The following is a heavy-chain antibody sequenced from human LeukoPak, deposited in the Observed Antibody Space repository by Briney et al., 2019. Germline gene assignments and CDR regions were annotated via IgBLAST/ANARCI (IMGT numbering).Heavy chain of an antibody. CDR1: GFTFSSYA. CDR3: AKDASPIVVVITSYFDY. Sequence: PGGSLRLSCAASGFTFSSYAMSWVRQAPGKGLEWVSAISGSGGSTYYADSVKDRFTISRDNSKNTLYLQMNSLRAEDTAVYYCAKDASPIVVVITSYFDYWGQGTLVTVSS. CDR2: ISGSGGST. V-gene: IGHV3-23*01. J-gene: IGHJ4*02. D-gene: IGHD3-22*01.